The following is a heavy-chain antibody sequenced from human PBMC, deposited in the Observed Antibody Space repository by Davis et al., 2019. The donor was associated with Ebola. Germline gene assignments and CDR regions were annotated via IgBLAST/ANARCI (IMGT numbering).Heavy chain of an antibody. CDR1: GFTFSSSW. CDR2: IWYDGSND. Sequence: GESLKIPCAASGFTFSSSWMTWVRQAPEKGLEWVAVIWYDGSNDSYGDSVKGRFTISRDNSNNTLYLQMNSLRAEDTAVYYCAREFLAYCAGGRCYDRSDAFEMWGRGTMVTVSS. CDR3: AREFLAYCAGGRCYDRSDAFEM. V-gene: IGHV3-33*08. D-gene: IGHD2-15*01. J-gene: IGHJ3*02.